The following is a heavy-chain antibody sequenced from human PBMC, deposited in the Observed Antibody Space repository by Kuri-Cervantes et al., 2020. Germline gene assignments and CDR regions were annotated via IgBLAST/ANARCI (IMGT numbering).Heavy chain of an antibody. V-gene: IGHV4-39*07. CDR2: IYHSGST. Sequence: SGPTLVKPTQTLTLTCSFSGFSLTTSGMRVSWIRQPPGKGLEWIGSIYHSGSTYYNPSLKSRVTISVDKSKNQFSLKLNSVTAADTAVYHCASLRIVTAPWDYWGQGTLVTVSS. D-gene: IGHD6-13*01. CDR3: ASLRIVTAPWDY. J-gene: IGHJ4*02. CDR1: GFSLTTSGM.